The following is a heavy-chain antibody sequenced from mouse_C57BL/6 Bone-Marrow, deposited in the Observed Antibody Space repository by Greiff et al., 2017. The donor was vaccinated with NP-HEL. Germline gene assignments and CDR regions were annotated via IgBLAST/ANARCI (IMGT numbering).Heavy chain of an antibody. Sequence: EVQLQQSGPELVKPGASVKISCKASGYTFTDYYMNWVKQSHGKSLEWIGDINPNNGGTSYNQKFKGKATLTVDKSSSTAYMELRSLTSDDSAVYYCARSPIYYYGSSYDYWGQGTTLTVSS. J-gene: IGHJ2*01. CDR1: GYTFTDYY. V-gene: IGHV1-26*01. D-gene: IGHD1-1*01. CDR3: ARSPIYYYGSSYDY. CDR2: INPNNGGT.